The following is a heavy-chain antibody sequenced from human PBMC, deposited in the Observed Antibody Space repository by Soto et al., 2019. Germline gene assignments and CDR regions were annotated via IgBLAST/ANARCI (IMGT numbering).Heavy chain of an antibody. CDR1: GGSISSPTYY. Sequence: SETLSLTCSVSGGSISSPTYYWGWIRQPPGKGLEWIGSIYYSGSTYYSPSLKSRVTISVDTSKNQFSLKVSSVTAADTAVYYCARDVIAVAGTDYYYGMDVWGQGTTVTVSS. CDR2: IYYSGST. D-gene: IGHD6-19*01. J-gene: IGHJ6*02. CDR3: ARDVIAVAGTDYYYGMDV. V-gene: IGHV4-39*02.